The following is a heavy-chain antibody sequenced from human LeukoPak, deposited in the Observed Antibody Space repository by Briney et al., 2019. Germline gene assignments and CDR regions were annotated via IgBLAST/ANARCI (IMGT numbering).Heavy chain of an antibody. Sequence: GGSLRLSCAASGFIFSSYAMSWVRQAPGQGLEWVSGISSSGDITYYGDAVKGRFTISRDNSQNMLFLQMNSLRAEDTAVYYCVKGKYSSAWYSIVDSWGQGTLVTVSS. V-gene: IGHV3-23*01. CDR1: GFIFSSYA. D-gene: IGHD6-19*01. CDR2: ISSSGDIT. CDR3: VKGKYSSAWYSIVDS. J-gene: IGHJ4*02.